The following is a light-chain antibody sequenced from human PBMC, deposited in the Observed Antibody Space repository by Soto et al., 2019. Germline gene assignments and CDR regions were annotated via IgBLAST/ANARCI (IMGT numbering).Light chain of an antibody. V-gene: IGKV1-13*02. J-gene: IGKJ5*01. Sequence: IQMTQSPSSLSASVGYRVTITCRVSQGISSYVNWYRQKPGKVPKLRIYDASSLESGVPSRFSGSGAGTECTLNISSLKPDDFATYYCQQYNRYPITFGQGTRLEIK. CDR3: QQYNRYPIT. CDR1: QGISSY. CDR2: DAS.